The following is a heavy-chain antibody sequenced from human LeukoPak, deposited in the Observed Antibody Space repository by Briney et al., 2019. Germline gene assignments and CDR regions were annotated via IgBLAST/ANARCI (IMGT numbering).Heavy chain of an antibody. Sequence: PSETLSLTCTVSGGSISSYYWSWIRQPPGKGLEWIGYIYYSESTNYNPSLKSRVTISVDTSKNQFSLKLSSVTAADTAVYYCARVGSYGRTPFDYWGQGTLVTVSS. D-gene: IGHD5-18*01. CDR1: GGSISSYY. J-gene: IGHJ4*02. CDR2: IYYSEST. V-gene: IGHV4-59*01. CDR3: ARVGSYGRTPFDY.